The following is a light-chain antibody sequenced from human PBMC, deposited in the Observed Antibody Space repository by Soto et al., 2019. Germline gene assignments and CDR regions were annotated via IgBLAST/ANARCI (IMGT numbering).Light chain of an antibody. J-gene: IGKJ1*01. Sequence: DIVLTQSPGTLYLSPGERATLSCRASQIVNSGYLAWYQQRPGQAPRLLIYGASTRATSFPARFSGSGSGTDFTLTISRLEPEDFAVYYCHQYGSSPGTFGPGTKVDIK. CDR1: QIVNSGY. V-gene: IGKV3-20*01. CDR2: GAS. CDR3: HQYGSSPGT.